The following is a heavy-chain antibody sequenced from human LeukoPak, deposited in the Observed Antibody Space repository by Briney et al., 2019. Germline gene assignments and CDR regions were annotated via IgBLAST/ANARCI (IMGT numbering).Heavy chain of an antibody. CDR3: ATCKEGCFDY. D-gene: IGHD6-19*01. V-gene: IGHV4-34*01. J-gene: IGHJ4*02. CDR2: IYYSGST. CDR1: GGSFSGYY. Sequence: SETLSLTCAVYGGSFSGYYWGWTRQPPGKGLEWIGSIYYSGSTYYNPSLKSRVTISVDTSKNQFSLKLSSVTAADTAVYYCATCKEGCFDYWGQGTLVTVSS.